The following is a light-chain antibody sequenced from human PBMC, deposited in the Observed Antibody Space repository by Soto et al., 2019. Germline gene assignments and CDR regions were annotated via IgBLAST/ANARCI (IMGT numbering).Light chain of an antibody. Sequence: IQSTQSTSYLSASVGARVTITCLASQGISSYLARYQQQPGIAPKLLIYAASTLQSGLPSRCSGSGSGTEFTLTVSILQPDDFATYYCHQYHNFPRTFGHGTKL. J-gene: IGKJ1*01. V-gene: IGKV1-9*01. CDR2: AAS. CDR1: QGISSY. CDR3: HQYHNFPRT.